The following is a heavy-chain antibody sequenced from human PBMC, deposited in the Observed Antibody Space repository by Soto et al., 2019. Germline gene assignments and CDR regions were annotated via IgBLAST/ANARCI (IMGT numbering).Heavy chain of an antibody. CDR1: GFTFSNYS. CDR2: ISSRSDI. Sequence: GGSLRLSCVGSGFTFSNYSINWVRQAPGKGLEWVSSISSRSDIYYADSVKGRFTISRDNAKNSVSLQMNSLRAEDTAVYYCAREYTAWPLAYGLDVWGQGTTVTVPS. V-gene: IGHV3-21*01. CDR3: AREYTAWPLAYGLDV. J-gene: IGHJ6*02. D-gene: IGHD2-2*02.